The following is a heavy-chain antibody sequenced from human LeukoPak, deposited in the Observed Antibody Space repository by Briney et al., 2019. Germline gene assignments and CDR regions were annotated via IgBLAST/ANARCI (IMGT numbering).Heavy chain of an antibody. CDR3: ARDCGPVSPMGY. Sequence: GGSLRLSCAASGFTFSSYAMHWVRQAPGKGLEWVAVISYDGSNKYYADSVKGRFTISRDNSKNTLYLQMNSLRAEDTAVYYCARDCGPVSPMGYWGQGTLVTVSS. J-gene: IGHJ4*02. D-gene: IGHD2-21*01. CDR2: ISYDGSNK. CDR1: GFTFSSYA. V-gene: IGHV3-30-3*01.